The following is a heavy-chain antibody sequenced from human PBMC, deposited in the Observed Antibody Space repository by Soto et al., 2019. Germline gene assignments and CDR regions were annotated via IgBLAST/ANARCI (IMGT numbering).Heavy chain of an antibody. D-gene: IGHD3-22*01. V-gene: IGHV3-66*01. CDR3: ARDRAYDSGGFKYWYFDL. Sequence: GGSLRLSCAASGITVSNNYMTWVRQAPGKGLERVSIIYSGGSTYYSESVTGRFTISRDNSKNTLYLQMNSLRAEDTAVYYCARDRAYDSGGFKYWYFDLWGRGTLVTSPQ. CDR2: IYSGGST. J-gene: IGHJ2*01. CDR1: GITVSNNY.